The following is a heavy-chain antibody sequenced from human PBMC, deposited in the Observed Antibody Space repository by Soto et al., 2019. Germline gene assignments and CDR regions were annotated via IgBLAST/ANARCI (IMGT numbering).Heavy chain of an antibody. V-gene: IGHV1-69*13. D-gene: IGHD6-6*01. Sequence: GASVKVSCKASGGTFSSYAISWVRQAPGQGLEWMGGIIPIFGTANYAQKFQGRVTITADESTSTAYMELSSLRSEDTAVYYCARDGREYNWFDPWGQGTLVTVSS. CDR1: GGTFSSYA. CDR2: IIPIFGTA. CDR3: ARDGREYNWFDP. J-gene: IGHJ5*02.